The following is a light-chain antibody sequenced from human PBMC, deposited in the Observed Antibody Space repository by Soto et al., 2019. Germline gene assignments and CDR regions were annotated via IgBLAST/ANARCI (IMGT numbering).Light chain of an antibody. J-gene: IGLJ1*01. CDR2: DVT. V-gene: IGLV2-14*03. CDR3: SSYTSSNTLV. CDR1: SSDVGGYNY. Sequence: QSVLTQPASVSGSPGQSITISCTGTSSDVGGYNYVSWYQRHPAKAPKLMIYDVTSRPSGVSNRFSGSKSGNTASLTISGLQAEDEADYYCSSYTSSNTLVFGTGTKVTV.